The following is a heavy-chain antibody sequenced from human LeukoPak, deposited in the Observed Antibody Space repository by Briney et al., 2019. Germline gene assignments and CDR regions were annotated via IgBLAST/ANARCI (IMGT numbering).Heavy chain of an antibody. J-gene: IGHJ4*02. D-gene: IGHD3-3*01. CDR3: ARANPTRIPATVWSHL. Sequence: GASVTVSFKASGYTFNYYYMHWVRQAPGQGLERMGWINPDNGGIYYAQKFQGKVTMTRDTSIATAYMELSGLTFDDTAVYYCARANPTRIPATVWSHLWGQGTLITVSS. CDR1: GYTFNYYY. V-gene: IGHV1-2*02. CDR2: INPDNGGI.